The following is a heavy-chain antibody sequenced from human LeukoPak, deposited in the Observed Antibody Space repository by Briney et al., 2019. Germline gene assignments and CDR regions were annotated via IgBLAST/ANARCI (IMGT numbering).Heavy chain of an antibody. D-gene: IGHD6-19*01. V-gene: IGHV1-3*01. J-gene: IGHJ6*02. CDR3: ARTGYSGGWYRNGMDV. CDR1: GYTFTYYA. Sequence: ASVKVSCKASGYTFTYYAIHWVRQAPGQRLEWMGWINAGNGNTDYSQKFQGRLTFTRDTSASTAFMGLSSLTSEDTAVYYCARTGYSGGWYRNGMDVWGQGTTVTVSS. CDR2: INAGNGNT.